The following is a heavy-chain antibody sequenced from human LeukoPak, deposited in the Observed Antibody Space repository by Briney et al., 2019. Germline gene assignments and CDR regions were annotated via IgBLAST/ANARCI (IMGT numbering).Heavy chain of an antibody. D-gene: IGHD4-17*01. CDR2: IWYDGSNK. J-gene: IGHJ4*02. CDR1: GFTFSSYG. V-gene: IGHV3-33*01. CDR3: ARSTLYGAQDY. Sequence: GRSLRLSCAASGFTFSSYGMHWVRQAPGKGLEWVAVIWYDGSNKYYAGPVKGRVTISRDNSKNTLYLQMNSLRAEDTAVYYCARSTLYGAQDYWGQGTLVTVSS.